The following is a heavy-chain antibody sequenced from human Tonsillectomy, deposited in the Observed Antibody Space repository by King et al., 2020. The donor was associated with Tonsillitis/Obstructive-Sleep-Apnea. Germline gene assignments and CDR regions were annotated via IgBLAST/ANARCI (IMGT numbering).Heavy chain of an antibody. J-gene: IGHJ3*01. V-gene: IGHV5-51*01. Sequence: QLVQSGAEVKKPGESLKISCKGSGYNFTNYWVDWVRQMPEKGLEFMGRIYPGDSDTRYSPSFRGQVTISADKSITTAYLHWSSLKASDTAMYYCATVGGDTTATPEAFNFLGQGTMVTVSS. CDR2: IYPGDSDT. D-gene: IGHD2-15*01. CDR1: GYNFTNYW. CDR3: ATVGGDTTATPEAFNF.